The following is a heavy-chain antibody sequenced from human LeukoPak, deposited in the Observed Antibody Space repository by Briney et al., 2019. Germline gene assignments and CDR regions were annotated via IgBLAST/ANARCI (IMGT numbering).Heavy chain of an antibody. CDR1: GFTFSAFG. V-gene: IGHV3-30*03. CDR2: ISPDGTDK. Sequence: PGGSLRLSCAASGFTFSAFGMHWVRQAPGKGLEWVALISPDGTDKFYIDSVKGRFTISRDNSKNTLYLQMNSLRAEDTAVYYCARVRLQPSYYFDFWGQGTLVTVSS. J-gene: IGHJ4*02. D-gene: IGHD5-18*01. CDR3: ARVRLQPSYYFDF.